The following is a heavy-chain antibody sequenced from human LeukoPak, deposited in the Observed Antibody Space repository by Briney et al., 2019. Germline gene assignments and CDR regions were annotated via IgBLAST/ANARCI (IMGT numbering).Heavy chain of an antibody. CDR2: IYYTGST. CDR1: GGSISSGDCY. D-gene: IGHD4-23*01. J-gene: IGHJ4*02. Sequence: SQTLSLTCTVSGGSISSGDCYWSWIRQHPGKGLEWIGYIYYTGSTYYNPSLESRVTISVDTSKNRFSLKLSSVTAADTAMYYCARDEYGGDFDYWGQGALVTVSS. V-gene: IGHV4-31*03. CDR3: ARDEYGGDFDY.